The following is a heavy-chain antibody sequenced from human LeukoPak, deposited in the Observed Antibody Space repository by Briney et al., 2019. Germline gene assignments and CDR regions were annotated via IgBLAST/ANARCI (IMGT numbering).Heavy chain of an antibody. CDR3: ARSSGTMVRGVMGY. Sequence: GASVKVSCKASGYTFTSYGISWVRQAPGQGLEWMGWISAYNGNTNYAQKLQGRVTMTTDTSTSTAYMELRSLRSDDTAVYYCARSSGTMVRGVMGYWGQGTLVTVSS. CDR1: GYTFTSYG. D-gene: IGHD3-10*01. CDR2: ISAYNGNT. V-gene: IGHV1-18*01. J-gene: IGHJ4*02.